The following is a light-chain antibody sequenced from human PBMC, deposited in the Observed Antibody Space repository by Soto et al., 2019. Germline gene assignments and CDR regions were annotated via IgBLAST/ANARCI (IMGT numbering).Light chain of an antibody. CDR2: EGS. Sequence: QSALTQPASVSGSPGQSITISCTGTSSDVGNYNLVSWYQQFPGKAPKLIIYEGSRRPSGVSNRFSGSKSGNTASLTISGLQAEDEADYYCCSYAGSCTFDVFGGGTKLTVL. CDR3: CSYAGSCTFDV. CDR1: SSDVGNYNL. J-gene: IGLJ2*01. V-gene: IGLV2-23*03.